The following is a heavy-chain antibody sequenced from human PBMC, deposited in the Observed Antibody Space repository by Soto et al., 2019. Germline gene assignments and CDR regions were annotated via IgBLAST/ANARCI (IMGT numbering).Heavy chain of an antibody. CDR1: GFSFEAYT. J-gene: IGHJ4*02. CDR2: IKGSGPDT. Sequence: DVQLLQSGGGSVQRGGSLTLSCVGSGFSFEAYTMAWVRQAPGKGLEWVSDIKGSGPDTYYADSVKGRFTISRDISRKILYLEMHSLSADDSGKYFCAKSGPATGPVTAKKPYDYWGQGALVSVSS. D-gene: IGHD2-21*02. CDR3: AKSGPATGPVTAKKPYDY. V-gene: IGHV3-23*01.